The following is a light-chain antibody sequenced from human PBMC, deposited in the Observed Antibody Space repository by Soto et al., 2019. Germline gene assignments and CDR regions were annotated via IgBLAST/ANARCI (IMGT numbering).Light chain of an antibody. CDR2: GAS. J-gene: IGKJ5*01. Sequence: EIVLTQSPGTLSLSPGERATLSCRASQSVSSSYLAWYQQKPGQAPRLLIYGASNRATGIPVRFSGSGAGTDFTLTISSLEPEDSAVYYCQQRSNWPSITFGQGTRLEIK. CDR3: QQRSNWPSIT. V-gene: IGKV3D-20*02. CDR1: QSVSSSY.